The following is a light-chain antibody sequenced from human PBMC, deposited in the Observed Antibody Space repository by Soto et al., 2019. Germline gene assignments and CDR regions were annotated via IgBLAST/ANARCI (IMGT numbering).Light chain of an antibody. Sequence: EIVLTQSPGTLSLSPGERATLSCRASQSVSSSYLAWYQQKPGQAPRLLIYAASSRATGIPDRFSGSGSGTDFTLTISRLEPEDFAVYYCHQYGSSSYTFGQGTKLEIK. CDR3: HQYGSSSYT. CDR2: AAS. V-gene: IGKV3-20*01. J-gene: IGKJ2*01. CDR1: QSVSSSY.